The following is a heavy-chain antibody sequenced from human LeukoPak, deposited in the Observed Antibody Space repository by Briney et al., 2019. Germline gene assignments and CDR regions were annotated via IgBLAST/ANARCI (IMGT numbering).Heavy chain of an antibody. CDR2: ISGSGGST. Sequence: GGSLRLSCAASGFTFSSYAMSWVRQAPGKGLEWVSAISGSGGSTYYADSVKGRFTISRDNSKNTLYLQMNSLRAEDTAVYYCAKPGAAGNYYDSSGYGYWGQGTLVTVSS. V-gene: IGHV3-23*01. J-gene: IGHJ4*02. CDR1: GFTFSSYA. D-gene: IGHD3-22*01. CDR3: AKPGAAGNYYDSSGYGY.